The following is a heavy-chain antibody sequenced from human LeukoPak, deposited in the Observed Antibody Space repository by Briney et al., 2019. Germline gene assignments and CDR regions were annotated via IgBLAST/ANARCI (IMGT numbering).Heavy chain of an antibody. Sequence: ASVKVSCKASGYTFTSYDINWVRQATGQGLEWMGWMNPNSGNTGYAQEFQGRVTMTRNTSISTAYMELSSLRSEDTAVYYCARPACSGGSCYYTYYFDYWGQGTLVTVSS. D-gene: IGHD2-15*01. CDR3: ARPACSGGSCYYTYYFDY. CDR2: MNPNSGNT. J-gene: IGHJ4*02. CDR1: GYTFTSYD. V-gene: IGHV1-8*01.